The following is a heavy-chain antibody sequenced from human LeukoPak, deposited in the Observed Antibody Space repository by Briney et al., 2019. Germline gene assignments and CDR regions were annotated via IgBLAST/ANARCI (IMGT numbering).Heavy chain of an antibody. CDR2: INRDGSST. CDR1: GFTFSSYW. CDR3: AREGGSWLDAFDI. V-gene: IGHV3-74*01. D-gene: IGHD6-13*01. J-gene: IGHJ3*02. Sequence: PGESLRLSCAASGFTFSSYWMHWVRQAPGKGLVWVSRINRDGSSTTYADSVKGRFTISRDNAKNSLYLQMNSLRAEDTAVYYCAREGGSWLDAFDIWGQGTMVTVSS.